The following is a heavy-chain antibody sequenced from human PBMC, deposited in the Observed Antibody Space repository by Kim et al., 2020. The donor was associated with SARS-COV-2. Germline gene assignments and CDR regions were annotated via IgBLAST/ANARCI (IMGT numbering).Heavy chain of an antibody. CDR1: GYTFTSYA. Sequence: ASVKVSCKASGYTFTSYAISWVRQAPGQGLEWMGWISTYTGITISSQKLQGRVTMTTDTSTATAYMELSSLRSDDTAVYYCARGDELCSYDYGYWGQGTL. D-gene: IGHD5-12*01. CDR3: ARGDELCSYDYGY. V-gene: IGHV1-18*01. CDR2: ISTYTGIT. J-gene: IGHJ1*01.